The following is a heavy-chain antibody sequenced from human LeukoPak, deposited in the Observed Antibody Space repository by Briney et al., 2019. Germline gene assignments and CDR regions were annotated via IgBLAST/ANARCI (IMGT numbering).Heavy chain of an antibody. CDR1: GYSFTSYC. CDR2: ISPGDSDT. J-gene: IGHJ2*01. V-gene: IGHV5-51*01. D-gene: IGHD3-16*01. CDR3: ARRTAYMEYFDL. Sequence: GGSLKISCKGSGYSFTSYCIGWVRQMAGKGRVGMGSISPGDSDTTYTPSPQSQVTTPADKSTTVAYLKWRSLKASHTAIYYCARRTAYMEYFDLSGRGTLVTVSS.